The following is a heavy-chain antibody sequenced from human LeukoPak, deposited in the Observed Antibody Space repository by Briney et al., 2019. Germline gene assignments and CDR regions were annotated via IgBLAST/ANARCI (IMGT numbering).Heavy chain of an antibody. CDR3: AKDRGYSGSYHDY. D-gene: IGHD1-26*01. Sequence: AGGSLRLSCAASGFTFSSYGMHWVRQAPGKGLEWVAFIRYDGSNKYYADSVKGRFTISRDNSKNTLYLQMNSLRAEDTAVYYCAKDRGYSGSYHDYWGQGTLVTVSS. CDR2: IRYDGSNK. J-gene: IGHJ4*02. CDR1: GFTFSSYG. V-gene: IGHV3-30*02.